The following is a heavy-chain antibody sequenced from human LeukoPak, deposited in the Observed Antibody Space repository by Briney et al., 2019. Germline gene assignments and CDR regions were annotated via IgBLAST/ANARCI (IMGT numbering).Heavy chain of an antibody. J-gene: IGHJ4*02. Sequence: SETLSLTCTVPGGSTTSYYWSWIRQPPGKGLGRGGYIYYSVSTNYNPSLKGRVTISVDRSKNQSSLKLRSVNAADTAVYYCARVGWELLGPFDHWGQGTLVTVSS. D-gene: IGHD1-26*01. CDR1: GGSTTSYY. CDR3: ARVGWELLGPFDH. V-gene: IGHV4-59*01. CDR2: IYYSVST.